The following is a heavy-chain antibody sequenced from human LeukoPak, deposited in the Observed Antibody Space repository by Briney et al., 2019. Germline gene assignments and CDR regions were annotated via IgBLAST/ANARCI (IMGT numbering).Heavy chain of an antibody. CDR1: GFTFSNYW. Sequence: GGSLRLSCAASGFTFSNYWMHWVRQAPGKGLVWVSRIKSDGISTTYADSVRGRFTISRDNAKNTLYLQMNSLRVEDTAVYYCARAGAAAGDLKYWGQGTLVTVPS. CDR3: ARAGAAAGDLKY. J-gene: IGHJ4*02. V-gene: IGHV3-74*01. D-gene: IGHD6-13*01. CDR2: IKSDGIST.